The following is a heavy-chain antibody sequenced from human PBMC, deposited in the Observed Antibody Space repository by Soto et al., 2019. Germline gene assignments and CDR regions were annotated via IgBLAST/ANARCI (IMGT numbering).Heavy chain of an antibody. CDR1: GFTFSSDA. CDR2: ISGSGGST. V-gene: IGHV3-23*01. Sequence: PGGSLRLSCAASGFTFSSDAMSWVRQAPGKGLEWVSAISGSGGSTYYADSVKGRFTISRDNSKNTLYLQMNSLRAEDTAVYYCAKFFYSGYDVTYYGMDVWAQGTTVTVSS. J-gene: IGHJ6*02. CDR3: AKFFYSGYDVTYYGMDV. D-gene: IGHD5-12*01.